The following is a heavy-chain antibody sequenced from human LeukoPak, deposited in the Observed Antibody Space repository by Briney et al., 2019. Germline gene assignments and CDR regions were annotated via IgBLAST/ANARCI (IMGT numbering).Heavy chain of an antibody. CDR1: GFTDSSNY. J-gene: IGHJ4*02. V-gene: IGHV3-53*01. CDR2: IYSGDNT. CDR3: ARVVSSGWYYFDF. Sequence: PGGSLRLSCAASGFTDSSNYMSWVRQAPGKGLEWVSVIYSGDNTYYADSVKGRFTISRDNSKNTLYLQMNSLRAEDTAVYYCARVVSSGWYYFDFWGQGTLVTVSS. D-gene: IGHD6-19*01.